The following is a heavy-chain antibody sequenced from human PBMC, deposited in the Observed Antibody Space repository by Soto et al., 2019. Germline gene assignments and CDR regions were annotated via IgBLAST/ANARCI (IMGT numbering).Heavy chain of an antibody. CDR1: GFSLTSGVG. V-gene: IGHV2-5*02. J-gene: IGHJ4*02. Sequence: KESGPTLVRSPQTLTLTCTFSGFSLTSGVGVGWIRQPPGKALEWLALIYWDDDKRYSPSLKNRLTITKDTSKNQVVLTMTNVGPVDTATYFCAHIDPEIVTVGGHGGFDYWGQGTLVTVSS. D-gene: IGHD5-12*01. CDR3: AHIDPEIVTVGGHGGFDY. CDR2: IYWDDDK.